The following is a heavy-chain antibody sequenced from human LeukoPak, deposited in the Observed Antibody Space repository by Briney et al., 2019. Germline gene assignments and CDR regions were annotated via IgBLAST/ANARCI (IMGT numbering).Heavy chain of an antibody. V-gene: IGHV1-46*04. CDR1: GYTFSSYY. CDR3: ARDNSGWSVDY. CDR2: ISPSADYT. D-gene: IGHD6-19*01. Sequence: ASVKVSCKASGYTFSSYYMHWVRQAPGQGLEWMGIISPSADYTRYAQKLLGRVSMTLDTSTSTVYMELNSLESEDTAMYYCARDNSGWSVDYWGQGTLVTVSS. J-gene: IGHJ4*02.